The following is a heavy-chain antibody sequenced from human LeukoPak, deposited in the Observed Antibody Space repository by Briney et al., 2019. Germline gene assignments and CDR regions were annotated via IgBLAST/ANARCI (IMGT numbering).Heavy chain of an antibody. Sequence: PGGSVRLSCAASGFTFSSYAMSWVRQAPGKGLEWVSVIYSDGRTYYTDSVKGRFTISRDNSKNTLYLQMNSLRAEDTAVYYCARSRAGSGSYFGAFDIWGQGTMVTVSS. CDR1: GFTFSSYA. V-gene: IGHV3-53*01. CDR3: ARSRAGSGSYFGAFDI. CDR2: IYSDGRT. J-gene: IGHJ3*02. D-gene: IGHD3-10*01.